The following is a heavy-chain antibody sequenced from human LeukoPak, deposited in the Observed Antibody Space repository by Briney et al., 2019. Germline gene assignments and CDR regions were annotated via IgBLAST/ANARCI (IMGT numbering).Heavy chain of an antibody. J-gene: IGHJ6*02. CDR3: ARDLGSGWPYYYYGMDV. CDR1: GYTFAGYY. CDR2: INPNSGGT. Sequence: ASVKVSCKASGYTFAGYYMHWVRQAPGQGLEWMGWINPNSGGTNYAQKFQGWVTMTRDTSISTAYMELSRLRSDDTAAYYCARDLGSGWPYYYYGMDVWGQGTTVTVSS. V-gene: IGHV1-2*04. D-gene: IGHD6-19*01.